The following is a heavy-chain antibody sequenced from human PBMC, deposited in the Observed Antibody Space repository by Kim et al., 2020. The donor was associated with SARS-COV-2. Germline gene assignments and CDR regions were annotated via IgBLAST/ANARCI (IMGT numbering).Heavy chain of an antibody. CDR2: INAGNGNT. D-gene: IGHD3-10*01. V-gene: IGHV1-3*01. Sequence: ASVKVSCKASGYTFTSYAMHWVRQAPGQRLEWMGWINAGNGNTKYSQKFQGRVTITRDTSASTAYMELSSLRSEDTAVYYCARAENYYGSGSYVSNWFDPWGQGTLVTVSS. CDR3: ARAENYYGSGSYVSNWFDP. CDR1: GYTFTSYA. J-gene: IGHJ5*02.